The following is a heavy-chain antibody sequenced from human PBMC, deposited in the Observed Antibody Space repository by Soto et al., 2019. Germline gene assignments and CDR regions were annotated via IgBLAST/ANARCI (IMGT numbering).Heavy chain of an antibody. J-gene: IGHJ5*02. CDR2: IIPIFGTA. V-gene: IGHV1-69*01. Sequence: QVQLVQSGAEVKKPGSSVKVSCKASGGTFSSYAITWVRQAPGQGLEWMGGIIPIFGTANYAQKFQGRVTITADESLTTAYMELSSLRSEDTAVYYCARDFPSSSSDPWGQGTLVTVSS. CDR3: ARDFPSSSSDP. CDR1: GGTFSSYA.